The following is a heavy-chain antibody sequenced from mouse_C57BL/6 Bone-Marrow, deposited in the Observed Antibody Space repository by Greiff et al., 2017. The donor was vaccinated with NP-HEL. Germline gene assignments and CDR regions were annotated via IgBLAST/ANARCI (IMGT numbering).Heavy chain of an antibody. V-gene: IGHV1-81*01. CDR2: IYPRSGNT. CDR3: ARLDYYGSSYYFDY. J-gene: IGHJ2*01. CDR1: GYTFTSYG. D-gene: IGHD1-1*01. Sequence: QVQLQQSGAELARPGASVKLSCKASGYTFTSYGISWVKQRTGQGLEWIGEIYPRSGNTYYNEKFKGKATLTADNSSSTAYMELRSLTSEDSAVYFCARLDYYGSSYYFDYWGQGTTLTVSS.